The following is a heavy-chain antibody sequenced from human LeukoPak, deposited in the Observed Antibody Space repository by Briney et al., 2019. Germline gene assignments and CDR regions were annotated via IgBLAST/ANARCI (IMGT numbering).Heavy chain of an antibody. J-gene: IGHJ3*02. CDR1: GFTFSSYW. CDR3: ARVMLAVAGMRDDAFDI. D-gene: IGHD6-19*01. Sequence: PGGSLRLSCAASGFTFSSYWMSWVRQAPGKGLEWVANIKQDGSEKYYVDSVKGRFTISRDNAKNSLYLQMNSLRAEDTAVYYCARVMLAVAGMRDDAFDIWGQGTMVTVSS. CDR2: IKQDGSEK. V-gene: IGHV3-7*01.